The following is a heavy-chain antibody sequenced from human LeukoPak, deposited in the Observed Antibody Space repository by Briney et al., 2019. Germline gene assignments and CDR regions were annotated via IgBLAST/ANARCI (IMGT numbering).Heavy chain of an antibody. Sequence: GGSLRLSCAASGFTFSSYAMSWVRQAPGKGLEWVSAISCSGGSTYYADSMKGRFTISRDNSKNTLYLQMNSLRAEDTAVYDCAKVVVRGGARGTYYFDYWGQGTLVTVSS. V-gene: IGHV3-23*01. CDR3: AKVVVRGGARGTYYFDY. CDR2: ISCSGGST. CDR1: GFTFSSYA. D-gene: IGHD3-10*01. J-gene: IGHJ4*02.